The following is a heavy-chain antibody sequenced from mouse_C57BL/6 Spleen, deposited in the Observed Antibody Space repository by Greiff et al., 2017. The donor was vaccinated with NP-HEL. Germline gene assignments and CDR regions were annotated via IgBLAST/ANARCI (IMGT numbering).Heavy chain of an antibody. V-gene: IGHV1-82*01. J-gene: IGHJ2*01. Sequence: QVPLKQSGPELVKPGASVKISCKASGYAFSSSWMNWVKQRPGKGLEWIGRIYPGDGDTNYNGKFKGKATLTADKSSSTAYMQRSSLNSDDSAVYVGARRTTVVADFDYWGQVTTLTVSS. CDR3: ARRTTVVADFDY. D-gene: IGHD1-1*01. CDR2: IYPGDGDT. CDR1: GYAFSSSW.